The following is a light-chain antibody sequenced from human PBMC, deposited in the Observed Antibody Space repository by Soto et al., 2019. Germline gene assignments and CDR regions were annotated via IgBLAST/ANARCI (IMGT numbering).Light chain of an antibody. Sequence: DIPMTQSPSTLSASVGDRVTITCRASQSVSTWLAWYQQKPGKAPKALMYTASILKSGVASRFSGSGSGTEFTLTISSLQPDDFEIYYCQQYNSYPYTFGQGTKLEIK. CDR3: QQYNSYPYT. CDR2: TAS. V-gene: IGKV1-5*03. J-gene: IGKJ2*01. CDR1: QSVSTW.